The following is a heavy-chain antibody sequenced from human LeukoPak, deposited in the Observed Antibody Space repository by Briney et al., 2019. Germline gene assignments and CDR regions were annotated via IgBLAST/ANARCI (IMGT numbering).Heavy chain of an antibody. CDR3: ARVGVVPEDAFDI. J-gene: IGHJ3*02. D-gene: IGHD2-2*01. Sequence: PSETLSLTCTVSGYSISSGYYWGWIRPPPGKGLEWIGSIYHSGSTYYNPSLKRRVTISVDTSKNHFSLKLSSVTAADTAVYYCARVGVVPEDAFDIWGQGTMVTVSS. CDR1: GYSISSGYY. CDR2: IYHSGST. V-gene: IGHV4-38-2*02.